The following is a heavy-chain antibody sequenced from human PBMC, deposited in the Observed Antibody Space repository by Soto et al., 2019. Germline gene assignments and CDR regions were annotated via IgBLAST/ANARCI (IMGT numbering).Heavy chain of an antibody. V-gene: IGHV3-30-3*01. CDR3: ARDRSYYDFWSGYYAFDY. J-gene: IGHJ4*02. Sequence: SGGSLRLSCAASGFTFSSYAMHWVRQAPGKGLEWVAVISYDGSNKYYADSVKGRFTISRDNSKNTLYLQMNSLRAEDTAVYYCARDRSYYDFWSGYYAFDYWGQGT. D-gene: IGHD3-3*01. CDR2: ISYDGSNK. CDR1: GFTFSSYA.